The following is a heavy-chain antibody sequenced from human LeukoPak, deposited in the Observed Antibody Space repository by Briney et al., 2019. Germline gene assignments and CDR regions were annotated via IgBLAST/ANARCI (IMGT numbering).Heavy chain of an antibody. CDR1: GFTFSSYW. J-gene: IGHJ4*02. Sequence: GGSLRLSCAASGFTFSSYWMHWVRQAPGKGLEWVSFISSRSSYIYYADSVKGRFTISRDNANNPLYLHMNSLRAEDTAVYYCASFRDYSNCNWGQGTLVTVSS. V-gene: IGHV3-21*01. D-gene: IGHD4-11*01. CDR2: ISSRSSYI. CDR3: ASFRDYSNCN.